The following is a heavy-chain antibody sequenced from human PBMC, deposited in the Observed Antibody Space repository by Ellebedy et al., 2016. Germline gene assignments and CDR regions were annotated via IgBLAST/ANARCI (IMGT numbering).Heavy chain of an antibody. CDR3: ARPGGEYQLSDAFDI. Sequence: GGSLRLXXAASGFTFSSYAMSWVRQAPGKGLEWVSAISGSGGSTYYADSVKGRFTISRDNSKNTLYLQMGSLRAEDMAVYYCARPGGEYQLSDAFDIWGQGTMVTVSS. V-gene: IGHV3-23*01. J-gene: IGHJ3*02. CDR1: GFTFSSYA. D-gene: IGHD2-2*01. CDR2: ISGSGGST.